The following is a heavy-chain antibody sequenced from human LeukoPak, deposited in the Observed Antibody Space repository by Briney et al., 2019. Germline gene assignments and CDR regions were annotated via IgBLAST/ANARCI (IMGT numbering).Heavy chain of an antibody. CDR3: ARGLDTAMAYNDC. CDR2: IFYTGNT. V-gene: IGHV4-39*07. CDR1: GGSIASSSNY. D-gene: IGHD5-18*01. Sequence: SETLSLTCTVSGGSIASSSNYWVWIRQPPGKGLEWIGNIFYTGNTYYNPSLTSRVTISVDTSKNQFSLHLASVTAADTAVYYCARGLDTAMAYNDCWGQGTLVTVSS. J-gene: IGHJ4*02.